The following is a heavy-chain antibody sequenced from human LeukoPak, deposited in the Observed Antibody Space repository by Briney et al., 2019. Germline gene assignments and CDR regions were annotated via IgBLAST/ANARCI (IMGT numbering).Heavy chain of an antibody. CDR1: GFTFSRHW. V-gene: IGHV3-7*01. J-gene: IGHJ4*02. D-gene: IGHD4-17*01. CDR2: IKQEGSEH. Sequence: GGSLRLSCAAPGFTFSRHWMSWVRQASGKGLEWVATIKQEGSEHYYVGSVKGRFTISRDDATNSLSLQMNSLRVEDTALYYCVRGPHYGAYTDYFDYWGRGTLVTVSS. CDR3: VRGPHYGAYTDYFDY.